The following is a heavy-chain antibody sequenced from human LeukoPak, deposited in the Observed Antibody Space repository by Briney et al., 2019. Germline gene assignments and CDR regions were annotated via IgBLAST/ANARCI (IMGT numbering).Heavy chain of an antibody. J-gene: IGHJ4*02. CDR1: GFTFSSYA. D-gene: IGHD3-16*01. Sequence: GRSLRLSCAASGFTFSSYAMHWVRQAPGKGLEWVAVISYDGSNKYYADSVKGRFTISRDNSKNTLYLQMNSLRAEDTAVYYCARDGGGTACDYWGQGTLVTVSS. V-gene: IGHV3-30*04. CDR2: ISYDGSNK. CDR3: ARDGGGTACDY.